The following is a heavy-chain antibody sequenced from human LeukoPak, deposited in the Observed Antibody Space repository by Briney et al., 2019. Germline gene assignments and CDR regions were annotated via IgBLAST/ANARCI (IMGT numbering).Heavy chain of an antibody. Sequence: GGSLRLACAASGFTFSSYGMSWVRQAPGKGREWVSAISGRGGSTYYADSVKGRFTISRDNSKNTLDLQMNSLRAEDTAVYYCAKGNYYDSSGYSNDYWGQGTLVTVSS. CDR1: GFTFSSYG. J-gene: IGHJ4*02. CDR2: ISGRGGST. V-gene: IGHV3-23*01. D-gene: IGHD3-22*01. CDR3: AKGNYYDSSGYSNDY.